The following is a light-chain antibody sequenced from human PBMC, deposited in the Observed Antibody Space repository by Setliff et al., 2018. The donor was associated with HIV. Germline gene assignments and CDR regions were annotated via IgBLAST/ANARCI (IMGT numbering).Light chain of an antibody. V-gene: IGKV1-9*01. CDR1: QGIGIH. J-gene: IGKJ4*01. CDR2: SAS. CDR3: QQFSSYPRT. Sequence: DIQLTQSPSFLAASVEDRVTITCRASQGIGIHLAWYQQNPGKAPKLLIYSASTLQTGVPSRFGGSGSGTEFTLTISSLQPEDFATYYCQQFSSYPRTFGGGTKV.